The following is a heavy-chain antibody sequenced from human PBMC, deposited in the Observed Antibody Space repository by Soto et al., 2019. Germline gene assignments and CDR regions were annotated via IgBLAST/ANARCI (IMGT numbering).Heavy chain of an antibody. CDR1: GYTFTSYA. CDR3: ARGYMEDDFWSGYYIGVYYYMDV. V-gene: IGHV1-8*02. D-gene: IGHD3-3*01. J-gene: IGHJ6*03. Sequence: ASVKVSCKASGYTFTSYATHWVRQAPGQRLEWMGWMNPNSGNTDYAQKFQGRVTMTRNTSISTAYMELSSLRSEDTAVYYCARGYMEDDFWSGYYIGVYYYMDVWGKGTTVTVSS. CDR2: MNPNSGNT.